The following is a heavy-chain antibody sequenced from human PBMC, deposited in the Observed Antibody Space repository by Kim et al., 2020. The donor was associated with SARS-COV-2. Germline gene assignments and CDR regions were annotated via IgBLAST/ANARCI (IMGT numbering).Heavy chain of an antibody. J-gene: IGHJ6*02. CDR1: GYTLTELS. V-gene: IGHV1-24*01. CDR2: FDPEDGET. CDR3: ATAFSLAPISGRSSYYYYGMDV. Sequence: ASVKVSCKVSGYTLTELSMHWVRQAPGKGLEWMGGFDPEDGETIYAQKFQGRVTMTEDTSTDTAYMELSSLRSEDTAVYYCATAFSLAPISGRSSYYYYGMDVWGQGTTVTVSS.